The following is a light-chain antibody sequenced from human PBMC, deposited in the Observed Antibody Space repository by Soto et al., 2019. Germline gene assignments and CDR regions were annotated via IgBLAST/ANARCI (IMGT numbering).Light chain of an antibody. V-gene: IGKV3-20*01. J-gene: IGKJ4*01. CDR1: QIVRSTY. Sequence: EIGLTQSPGTLSLSPGEGATLSCRASQIVRSTYLAWFQQKPGQAPRLLIYGASTRATGIPDRFSGSWSGTDFTRTISGLEPKDFALYYCQQYDITPPNSFGGGTKVEV. CDR2: GAS. CDR3: QQYDITPPNS.